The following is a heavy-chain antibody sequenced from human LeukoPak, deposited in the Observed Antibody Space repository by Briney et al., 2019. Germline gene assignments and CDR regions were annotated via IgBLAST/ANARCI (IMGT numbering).Heavy chain of an antibody. CDR1: GGSISSHY. V-gene: IGHV4-59*11. Sequence: SETLSLTCTVSGGSISSHYWSWIRQPPGKGLEWIGYIYYSGSTNYNPSLKSRVTISVDTSKNQFSLKLSSVTAADTAVYYCARNSYDFWSGYPPQGNWFDPWGQGTLATVSS. J-gene: IGHJ5*02. D-gene: IGHD3-3*01. CDR2: IYYSGST. CDR3: ARNSYDFWSGYPPQGNWFDP.